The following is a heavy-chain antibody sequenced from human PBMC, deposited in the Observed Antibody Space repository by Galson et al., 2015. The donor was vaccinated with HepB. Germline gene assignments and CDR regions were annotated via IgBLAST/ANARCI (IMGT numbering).Heavy chain of an antibody. J-gene: IGHJ6*02. V-gene: IGHV3-7*03. CDR2: IKQDGSEK. D-gene: IGHD3-10*01. CDR1: GFTFSSYW. CDR3: ARWIRMVRGVRGYYYGMDV. Sequence: SLRLSCAASGFTFSSYWMSWVRQAPGKGLEWVANIKQDGSEKYYVDSVKGRFTISRDNAKNSLYLQMNSLRAEDTAVYYCARWIRMVRGVRGYYYGMDVWGQGTTVTVSS.